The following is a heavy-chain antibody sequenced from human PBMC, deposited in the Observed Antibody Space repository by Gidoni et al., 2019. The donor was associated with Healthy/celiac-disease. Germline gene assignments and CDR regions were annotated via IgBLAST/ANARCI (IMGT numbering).Heavy chain of an antibody. J-gene: IGHJ4*02. CDR1: GYTLTDLS. CDR3: ATGAYYDSSGYYSLDY. V-gene: IGHV1-24*01. CDR2: CDPEDGET. Sequence: QVQLVQSGAEVKKPVASVNVSCEVSGYTLTDLSMHGVRQATGKGLEWMGGCDPEDGETIYAQKFQGRVTMTEDTSTDTAYMELSSLRSEDTAVYYCATGAYYDSSGYYSLDYWGQGTLVTVSS. D-gene: IGHD3-22*01.